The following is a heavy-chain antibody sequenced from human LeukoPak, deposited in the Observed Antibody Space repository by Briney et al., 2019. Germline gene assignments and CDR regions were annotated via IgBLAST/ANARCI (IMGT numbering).Heavy chain of an antibody. CDR2: IKQDGSEK. CDR1: GFTFSSYW. V-gene: IGHV3-7*05. Sequence: PGASLRLSCAASGFTFSSYWMSWVRQAPGKGLEWVANIKQDGSEKYYVDSVKGRFTISRDNAKNSLYLQMNSLRAEDTAVYYCARESIFQPTTAGPFDIWGQGTMVTVCS. J-gene: IGHJ3*02. CDR3: ARESIFQPTTAGPFDI. D-gene: IGHD1-26*01.